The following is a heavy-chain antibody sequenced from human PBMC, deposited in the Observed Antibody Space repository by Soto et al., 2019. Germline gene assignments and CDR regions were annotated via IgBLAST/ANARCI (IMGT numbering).Heavy chain of an antibody. D-gene: IGHD4-17*01. CDR1: GYRFTSYG. CDR2: ISVYNGNT. Sequence: QVQLVQSGAEVKKPGASVKVSCKASGYRFTSYGISWVRQAPGQGLEWMGWISVYNGNTNYAQKFQGRVTMTTDTXTSTAYRELRSLRSDDTAVYYCARAAIGDPNWFDPWGQGTLVTVSS. V-gene: IGHV1-18*01. J-gene: IGHJ5*02. CDR3: ARAAIGDPNWFDP.